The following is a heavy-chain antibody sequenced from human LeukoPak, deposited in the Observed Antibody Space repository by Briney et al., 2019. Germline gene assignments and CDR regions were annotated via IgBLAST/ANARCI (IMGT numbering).Heavy chain of an antibody. D-gene: IGHD2-15*01. V-gene: IGHV4-59*01. CDR2: IYYNGST. J-gene: IGHJ4*02. CDR3: ARKGGHFDY. CDR1: GGSISYYY. Sequence: SETLSLTCTVSGGSISYYYWSWIRQSPGKGLEGIGYIYYNGSTNYNPSLKSRVTISVDMSKNQFSLKVTSVTAADTAIYYCARKGGHFDYWGQGTLVTVSS.